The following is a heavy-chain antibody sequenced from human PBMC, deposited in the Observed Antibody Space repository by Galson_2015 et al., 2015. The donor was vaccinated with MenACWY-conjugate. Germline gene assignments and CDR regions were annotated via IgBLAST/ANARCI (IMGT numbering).Heavy chain of an antibody. Sequence: SLRLSCAASGFTVNTNYMTWVRQAPGKGLEWVSIIYSGGSTYYPDSVRGRFTISRDNSKNTLYLQMDSLRADDTAVYYCARAESENCRTTNCLSLGAKFSYYYYMDVWGKGTTVTVSS. J-gene: IGHJ6*03. CDR1: GFTVNTNY. D-gene: IGHD2-2*01. CDR3: ARAESENCRTTNCLSLGAKFSYYYYMDV. CDR2: IYSGGST. V-gene: IGHV3-53*01.